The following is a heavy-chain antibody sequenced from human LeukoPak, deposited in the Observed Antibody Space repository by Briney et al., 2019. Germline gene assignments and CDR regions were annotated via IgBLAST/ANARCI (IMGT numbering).Heavy chain of an antibody. CDR2: INPNSGGT. CDR3: ARDAATMISNWFDP. J-gene: IGHJ5*02. V-gene: IGHV1-2*02. D-gene: IGHD3-22*01. CDR1: GYTFTCYY. Sequence: ASVKVSGKASGYTFTCYYMHWVRQAPGQGLEWMGWINPNSGGTNYAQKFQGRVTMTRDTAISTAYMELSRLRSDDTAVYYCARDAATMISNWFDPWGQGTLVTVSS.